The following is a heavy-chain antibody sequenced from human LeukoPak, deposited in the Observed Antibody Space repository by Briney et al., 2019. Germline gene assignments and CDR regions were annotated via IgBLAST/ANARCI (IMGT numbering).Heavy chain of an antibody. CDR1: GASLSSYY. D-gene: IGHD2-21*02. CDR3: ARVTDPRYNWFDP. Sequence: SETLSLTCTVSGASLSSYYWTWIRQPAGKGPEWIGRIHTSGSTNSHPSLKSRVNMSVATSKNQFSLKLNSVTAADTAVYYCARVTDPRYNWFDPWGQGTLVTVSS. V-gene: IGHV4-4*07. CDR2: IHTSGST. J-gene: IGHJ5*02.